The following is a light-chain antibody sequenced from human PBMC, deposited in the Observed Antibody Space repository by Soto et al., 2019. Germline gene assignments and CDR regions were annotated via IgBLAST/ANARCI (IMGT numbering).Light chain of an antibody. J-gene: IGKJ2*01. V-gene: IGKV4-1*01. CDR1: QSVLYSSNNRDS. Sequence: DIVMTQSPDSLAVSLGERATINCKYSQSVLYSSNNRDSLAWYQQKPGLPPKLLIYWASIRASGVPDRFSGGGSGTDFTLTISSLQAEDVAVYYCQQYYSTMYTFGQGTKVDIK. CDR3: QQYYSTMYT. CDR2: WAS.